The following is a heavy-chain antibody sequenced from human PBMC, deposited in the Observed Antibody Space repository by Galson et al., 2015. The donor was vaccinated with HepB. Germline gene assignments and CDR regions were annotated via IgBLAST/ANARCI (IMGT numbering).Heavy chain of an antibody. J-gene: IGHJ4*02. CDR1: GFTFSSFW. CDR3: AREGGVYGDYVDL. V-gene: IGHV3-7*03. CDR2: MKQDGNEK. Sequence: SLRLSCAASGFTFSSFWMTWVRQAPGKGLEWVANMKQDGNEKYYLDSVKGRFTISRDNAKNSLYLQMNNLRAEDTAVYYCAREGGVYGDYVDLWGQGTLVTVSS. D-gene: IGHD4-17*01.